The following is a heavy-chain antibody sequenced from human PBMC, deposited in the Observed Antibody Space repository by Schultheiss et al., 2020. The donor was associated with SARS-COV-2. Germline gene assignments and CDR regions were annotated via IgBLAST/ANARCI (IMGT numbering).Heavy chain of an antibody. CDR1: GGSISSYY. Sequence: SETLSLTCTVSGGSISSYYWSWIRQPAGKGLEWIGRIYTSGSTNYNPPLKSRVTMSVDTSKNQFSLKLSSVTAADTAVYYCARGRITMIVVDGFDPWGQGTLVTVSS. D-gene: IGHD3-22*01. V-gene: IGHV4-4*07. CDR3: ARGRITMIVVDGFDP. CDR2: IYTSGST. J-gene: IGHJ5*02.